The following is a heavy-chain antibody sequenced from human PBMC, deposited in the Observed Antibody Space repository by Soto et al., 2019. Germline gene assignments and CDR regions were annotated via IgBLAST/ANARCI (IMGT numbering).Heavy chain of an antibody. CDR2: IYWDDDT. CDR3: AHRPGFSSSFDY. Sequence: QITLKESGPTLVRPTQTLTLTCTFSGFSLSTSGVGVGWIRQPPGKALEWLALIYWDDDTRFSPSLESRLTISKDTSANQVVLTMTHMDTEDTATYYCAHRPGFSSSFDYWGPGTLVTVSS. V-gene: IGHV2-5*02. J-gene: IGHJ4*01. CDR1: GFSLSTSGVG. D-gene: IGHD6-25*01.